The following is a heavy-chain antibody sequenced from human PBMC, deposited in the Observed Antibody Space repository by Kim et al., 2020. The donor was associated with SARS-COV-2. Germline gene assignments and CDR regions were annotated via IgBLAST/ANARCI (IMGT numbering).Heavy chain of an antibody. CDR2: FDPEDGET. CDR1: GYTLTELS. D-gene: IGHD6-13*01. J-gene: IGHJ4*02. V-gene: IGHV1-24*01. CDR3: ATGTGRSSWYYFDY. Sequence: ASVKVSCKVSGYTLTELSMHWVRQAPGKGLEWMGGFDPEDGETIYPQKFQGRVTMTEDTSTDTAYMELSSLRSEDTAVYYCATGTGRSSWYYFDYWGQGTLVTVSS.